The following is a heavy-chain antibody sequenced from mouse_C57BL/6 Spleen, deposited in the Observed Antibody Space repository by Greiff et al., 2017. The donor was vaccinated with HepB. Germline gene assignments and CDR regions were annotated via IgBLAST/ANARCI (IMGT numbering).Heavy chain of an antibody. V-gene: IGHV1-80*01. D-gene: IGHD2-3*01. CDR2: IYPGDGDT. J-gene: IGHJ4*01. CDR1: GYAFSSYW. Sequence: VQVVESGAELVKPGASVKISCKASGYAFSSYWMNWVKQRPGKGLEWIGQIYPGDGDTNYNGKFKGKATLTADKSSSTAYMQLSSLTSADSAVYFCARYGGLGYYGAMDYWGQGTSVTVSS. CDR3: ARYGGLGYYGAMDY.